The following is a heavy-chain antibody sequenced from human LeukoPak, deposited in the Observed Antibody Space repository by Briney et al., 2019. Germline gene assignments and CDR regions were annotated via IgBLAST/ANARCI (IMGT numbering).Heavy chain of an antibody. D-gene: IGHD2-15*01. V-gene: IGHV3-21*01. Sequence: PGGSLRLSCAASGFTFSSYSMNWVRQAPGKGLEWVSSISSSSLYIYYADSVKGRFTISRDNAKNSLYLQMNSLGAEDTAVYYCARQRWSWYFYMDVWGKGTTVTISS. CDR1: GFTFSSYS. CDR3: ARQRWSWYFYMDV. J-gene: IGHJ6*03. CDR2: ISSSSLYI.